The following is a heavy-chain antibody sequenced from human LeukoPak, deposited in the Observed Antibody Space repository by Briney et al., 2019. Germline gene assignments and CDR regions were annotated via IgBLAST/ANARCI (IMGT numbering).Heavy chain of an antibody. V-gene: IGHV4-59*01. Sequence: SETLSVTCTVSGGSISSYYWSWIRQPPGKGLEWIGYIYYSGSTNYNPSLKSRVTISVDTSKNQFSLKLSSVTAADTAVYYCAIGSGYGPFDHWGQGTLVTVSS. D-gene: IGHD3-22*01. J-gene: IGHJ4*02. CDR3: AIGSGYGPFDH. CDR1: GGSISSYY. CDR2: IYYSGST.